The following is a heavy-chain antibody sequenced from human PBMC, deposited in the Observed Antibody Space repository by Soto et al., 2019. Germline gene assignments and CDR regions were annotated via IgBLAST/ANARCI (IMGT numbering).Heavy chain of an antibody. V-gene: IGHV3-23*01. CDR3: VKSRAGDFDY. CDR1: EFAFSSSV. CDR2: ITVRGDGT. J-gene: IGHJ4*02. Sequence: EVQLLESGGDLVQPGGSLRLSCAASEFAFSSSVMGWVRQAPGKGLEWVSTITVRGDGTFYADSVKGRFSISRDNSENTLSLQMNSLRPDDTATYYCVKSRAGDFDYWGQGTLVTVSS. D-gene: IGHD6-19*01.